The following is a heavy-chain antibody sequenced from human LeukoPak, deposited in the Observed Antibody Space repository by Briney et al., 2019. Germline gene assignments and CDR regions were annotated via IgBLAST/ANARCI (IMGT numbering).Heavy chain of an antibody. CDR1: GFTFSSYG. V-gene: IGHV3-23*01. J-gene: IGHJ4*02. Sequence: GGSLRLSCAASGFTFSSYGMSWVRQAPGKGLEWVSAISGSGGSTYYADSVKGRFTISRDNSKNTLYLQMNSLRAEDTAVYYCAKSTSGIMITFGGVIDYYFDYWGQGTLVTVSS. D-gene: IGHD3-16*02. CDR2: ISGSGGST. CDR3: AKSTSGIMITFGGVIDYYFDY.